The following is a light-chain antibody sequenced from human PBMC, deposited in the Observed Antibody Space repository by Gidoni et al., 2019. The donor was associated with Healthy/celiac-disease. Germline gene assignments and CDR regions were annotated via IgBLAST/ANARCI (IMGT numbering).Light chain of an antibody. J-gene: IGKJ4*01. Sequence: EIVLTQSPGTLSLSPGESATLSCRASQSVSSSYLAWYKQKPGQAPRLLIYGASSRATGIPDRFSGSGSGTDLTLTISRLEPEDFAVYYCQQYGSSLFTVGGGTKVEIK. CDR1: QSVSSSY. V-gene: IGKV3-20*01. CDR2: GAS. CDR3: QQYGSSLFT.